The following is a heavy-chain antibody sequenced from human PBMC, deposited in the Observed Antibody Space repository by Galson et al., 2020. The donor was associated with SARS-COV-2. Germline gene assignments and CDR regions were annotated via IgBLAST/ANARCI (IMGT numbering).Heavy chain of an antibody. CDR3: ARIDSSGCRGNY. CDR1: GFSLSTSGMC. D-gene: IGHD6-19*01. CDR2: IDWDDDE. J-gene: IGHJ4*02. Sequence: ESGPTLVKPTQTLTLTCTFSGFSLSTSGMCVNWIRQPPGKALEWLARIDWDDDEYYSTSLKTRLTISKDTSKNQVVLTITNMDPVDTATYYCARIDSSGCRGNYWGQGTLVTVSS. V-gene: IGHV2-70*11.